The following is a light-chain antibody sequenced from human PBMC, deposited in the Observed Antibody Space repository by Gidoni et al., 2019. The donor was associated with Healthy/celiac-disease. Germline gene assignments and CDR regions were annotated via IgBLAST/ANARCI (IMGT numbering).Light chain of an antibody. CDR3: CSYAGSSTFEGV. CDR2: EGS. J-gene: IGLJ3*02. CDR1: SSDVGSYNL. V-gene: IGLV2-23*03. Sequence: QSAPTQPASVPGSPGQSITISCTGTSSDVGSYNLVSWYQQHPGKAPKLMIYEGSKRPSGVSNRFSGSKSGNTASLTISGLQAEDEADYYCCSYAGSSTFEGVFGGGTKLTVL.